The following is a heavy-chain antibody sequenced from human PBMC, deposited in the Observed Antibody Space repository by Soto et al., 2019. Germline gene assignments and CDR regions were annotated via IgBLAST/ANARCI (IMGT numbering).Heavy chain of an antibody. CDR1: GGTFSSYT. Sequence: VQLVQSGAEVKKPGSSVKVSCKASGGTFSSYTISWVRQAPGQGLEWMGRIIPILGIANYAQKFQGRVTITADKSTSTAYMELSSLRSEDTAVYYCARENIVVVVAATPGDAFDIWGQGTMVTVSS. J-gene: IGHJ3*02. D-gene: IGHD2-15*01. V-gene: IGHV1-69*08. CDR3: ARENIVVVVAATPGDAFDI. CDR2: IIPILGIA.